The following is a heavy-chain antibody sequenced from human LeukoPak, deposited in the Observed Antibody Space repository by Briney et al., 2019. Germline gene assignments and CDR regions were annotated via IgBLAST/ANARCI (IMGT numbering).Heavy chain of an antibody. CDR1: GGSFSAYY. Sequence: SETLSLTCAVYGGSFSAYYWNWIRQPPGKGLEWIGEIHHSGATNCNPSLKSRVTISVDTSKNQFSLKLSSVTAADTAVYYCASGRRYDILTGWDFYFDLWGRGTLVTVSS. J-gene: IGHJ2*01. V-gene: IGHV4-34*01. CDR3: ASGRRYDILTGWDFYFDL. D-gene: IGHD3-9*01. CDR2: IHHSGAT.